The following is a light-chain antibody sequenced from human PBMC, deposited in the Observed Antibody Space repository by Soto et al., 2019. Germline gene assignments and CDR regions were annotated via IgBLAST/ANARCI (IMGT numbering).Light chain of an antibody. J-gene: IGKJ2*01. V-gene: IGKV3-15*01. CDR2: GAS. CDR3: QQYNNWPPDT. Sequence: EIVMTQSPATLSVSPGERATLSCRASQSVSSNLAWYQQKPGQAPRLLIYGASTRTTGIPARFSGSGSGTEVTLTVSSLQSEDFAVYYCQQYNNWPPDTFGQKTKLEIK. CDR1: QSVSSN.